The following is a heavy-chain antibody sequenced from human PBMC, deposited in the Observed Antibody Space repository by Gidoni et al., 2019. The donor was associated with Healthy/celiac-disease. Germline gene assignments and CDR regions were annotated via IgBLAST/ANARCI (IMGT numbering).Heavy chain of an antibody. CDR2: INHSGST. D-gene: IGHD6-19*01. J-gene: IGHJ4*02. V-gene: IGHV4-34*01. Sequence: QVQLQQWGAGLLKPSETLSLTCAVYGGSFSGYYWSWIRQPPGQGLEWIGEINHSGSTNYNPSLKSRVTISVDTSKNQFSLKLSSVTAADTAVYYCARSPTFSSGWHYYFDYWGQGTLVTVSS. CDR3: ARSPTFSSGWHYYFDY. CDR1: GGSFSGYY.